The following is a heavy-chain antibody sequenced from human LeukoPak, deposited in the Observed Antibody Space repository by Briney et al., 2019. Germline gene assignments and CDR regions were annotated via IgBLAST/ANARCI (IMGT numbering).Heavy chain of an antibody. CDR2: INHSGST. V-gene: IGHV4-34*01. D-gene: IGHD2-15*01. CDR1: GGSFSGYY. Sequence: SETLSLTCAVYGGSFSGYYWSWVRQPPGKGLEWIGEINHSGSTNYNPSLMSGVTISVDTSKNQFSLKLSSVTAADTAVYYCARGPTVVVVAATANWFDPWGQGTLVTVSS. CDR3: ARGPTVVVVAATANWFDP. J-gene: IGHJ5*02.